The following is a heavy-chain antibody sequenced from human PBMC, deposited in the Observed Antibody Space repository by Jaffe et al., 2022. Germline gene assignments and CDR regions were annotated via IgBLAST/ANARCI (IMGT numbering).Heavy chain of an antibody. CDR1: GFTFSSYA. CDR2: ISGSGGNT. CDR3: AVMITFGGVIVKGGLAY. Sequence: EVQLLESGGGLVQPGGSLRLSCAASGFTFSSYAMSWVRQAPGKGLEWVSLISGSGGNTYYADSVKGRFTVSRDNSNNTLFLQMNSLRAEDTAVYYCAVMITFGGVIVKGGLAYWGQGTLVTVSS. V-gene: IGHV3-23*01. D-gene: IGHD3-16*02. J-gene: IGHJ4*02.